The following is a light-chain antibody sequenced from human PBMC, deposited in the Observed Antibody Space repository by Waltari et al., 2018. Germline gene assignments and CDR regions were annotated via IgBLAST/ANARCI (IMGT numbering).Light chain of an antibody. CDR2: EIS. J-gene: IGLJ2*01. V-gene: IGLV2-8*01. CDR1: SSDVGGYNY. Sequence: QSALTQPPSASGSPGQSVTISCTGTSSDVGGYNYVSWYQQHPGKAPTLMIYEISKRPSWVPVRCSGSKSGNTASLPVSGLQSEDEADYYFNSYAVCNNPRVFGGGTKLTVL. CDR3: NSYAVCNNPRV.